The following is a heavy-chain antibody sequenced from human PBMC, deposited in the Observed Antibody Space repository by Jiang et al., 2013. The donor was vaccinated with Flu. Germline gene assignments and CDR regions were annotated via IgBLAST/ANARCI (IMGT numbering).Heavy chain of an antibody. D-gene: IGHD5-18*01. CDR2: IYYSGST. J-gene: IGHJ4*02. Sequence: EWIGYIYYSGSTNYNPPSKSRVTISVDTSKNQFSLKLSSVTAADTAVYYCARVRGYSYGLYYFDYWGQGTLVTVSS. V-gene: IGHV4-59*01. CDR3: ARVRGYSYGLYYFDY.